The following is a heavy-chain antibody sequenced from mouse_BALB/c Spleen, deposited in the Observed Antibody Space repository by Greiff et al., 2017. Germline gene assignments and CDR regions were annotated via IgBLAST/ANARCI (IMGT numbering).Heavy chain of an antibody. CDR2: IYPGDGDT. CDR3: ARKDLYDYDEGDAMDY. CDR1: GYTFTSYW. V-gene: IGHV1-87*01. J-gene: IGHJ4*01. D-gene: IGHD2-4*01. Sequence: VQLQQSGAELARPGASVKLSCTASGYTFTSYWMQWVKQRPGQGLEWIGAIYPGDGDTRYTQKFKGKATLTAGKSSSTAYMQLSSLASEDSAVYYCARKDLYDYDEGDAMDYWGQGTSVTVSS.